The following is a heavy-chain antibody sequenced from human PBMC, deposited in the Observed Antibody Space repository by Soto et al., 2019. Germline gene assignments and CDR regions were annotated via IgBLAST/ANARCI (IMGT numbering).Heavy chain of an antibody. CDR2: ISYDGSHK. V-gene: IGHV3-30-3*01. D-gene: IGHD7-27*01. CDR1: GFTFTNYA. CDR3: ARKGDPTNWGSGNAFDV. J-gene: IGHJ3*01. Sequence: QVQLVESGGGVVQPGRSLRLSCAASGFTFTNYAIHWVRQAPGKGLEWVAVISYDGSHKYYADSVKGRFTISRDNSKNTVYLQMNSLRVEDTAVYYCARKGDPTNWGSGNAFDVWGQGTMVTVSS.